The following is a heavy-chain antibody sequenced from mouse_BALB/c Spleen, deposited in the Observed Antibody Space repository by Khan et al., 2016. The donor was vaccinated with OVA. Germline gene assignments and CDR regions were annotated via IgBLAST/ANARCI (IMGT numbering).Heavy chain of an antibody. CDR3: ARRGLRWDFDY. V-gene: IGHV1-7*01. D-gene: IGHD1-1*01. CDR1: GYTFINYW. J-gene: IGHJ2*01. CDR2: INPSTGYT. Sequence: QVQLKESGAELAKPGASVKMSCKASGYTFINYWILWIKQRPGQGLEWIGYINPSTGYTEYHQNFKDKATLTADISSSTAYMQLSSLTSEDSAVYYCARRGLRWDFDYWGQGTTLTVSS.